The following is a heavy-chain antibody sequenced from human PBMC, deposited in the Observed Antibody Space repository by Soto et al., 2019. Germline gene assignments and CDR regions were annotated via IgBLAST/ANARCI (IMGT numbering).Heavy chain of an antibody. V-gene: IGHV4-34*01. Sequence: QVQLQQWGAGPLKPSETLSLTCAVYGGSFSGYYWIWIRQPPGKGLEWIGAITHSGSTNYNPSLKSRVTIAVDTSKTKFSLKLTSVTAADTAVYYCARAGLGPGFYSMDVWGKGTTVTVSS. J-gene: IGHJ6*03. CDR1: GGSFSGYY. CDR3: ARAGLGPGFYSMDV. D-gene: IGHD3-10*01. CDR2: ITHSGST.